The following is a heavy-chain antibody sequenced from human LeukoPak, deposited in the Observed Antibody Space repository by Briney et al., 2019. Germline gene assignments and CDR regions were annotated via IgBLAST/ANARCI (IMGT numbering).Heavy chain of an antibody. D-gene: IGHD3-22*01. CDR2: IYYSRST. CDR3: ARVDYDNEYNVYMDV. Sequence: SETLSLTCGVSGGSIDIISYYWGWIRQPPGKGLEWFGAIYYSRSTYSTPSLKSRVTIPLDTSKHQFSLKLTSVTAADTAVYYCARVDYDNEYNVYMDVWGKGTTVTVSS. V-gene: IGHV4-39*07. CDR1: GGSIDIISYY. J-gene: IGHJ6*03.